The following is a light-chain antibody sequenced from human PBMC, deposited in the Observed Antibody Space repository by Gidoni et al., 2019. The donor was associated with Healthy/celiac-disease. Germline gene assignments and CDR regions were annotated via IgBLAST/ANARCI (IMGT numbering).Light chain of an antibody. J-gene: IGKJ5*01. V-gene: IGKV3-11*01. Sequence: EIVLTQSPATLSWSPGERATLSCRASQSVSSYLAWYHQKPGQAPRLLIYDASNRATGIPARFRGSGSGTDFTLPISSLEPEDFAVYSCQQRSNWPPEVTFXXXTRLEIK. CDR2: DAS. CDR3: QQRSNWPPEVT. CDR1: QSVSSY.